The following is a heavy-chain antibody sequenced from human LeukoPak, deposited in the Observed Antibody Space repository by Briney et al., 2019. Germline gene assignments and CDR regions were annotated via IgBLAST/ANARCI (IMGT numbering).Heavy chain of an antibody. CDR2: MNPNSGNT. V-gene: IGHV1-8*01. Sequence: ASVKVSCKASGYTFTSYDINWVQQATGQGLEWMGWMNPNSGNTGYAQKFQGRVTMTRNTSISTAYMELSSLRSEDTAVYYCARGMVRGVIIGYYYYYMDVWGKGTTVTISS. D-gene: IGHD3-10*01. CDR1: GYTFTSYD. CDR3: ARGMVRGVIIGYYYYYMDV. J-gene: IGHJ6*03.